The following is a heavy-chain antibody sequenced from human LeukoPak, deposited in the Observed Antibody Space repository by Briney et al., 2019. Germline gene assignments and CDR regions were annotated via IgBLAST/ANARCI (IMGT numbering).Heavy chain of an antibody. V-gene: IGHV1-18*01. CDR3: ARDRLDYYYGSSFLDY. D-gene: IGHD3-10*01. CDR1: GYTFTSYG. Sequence: ASVKVSCKASGYTFTSYGISWVRQAPGQGLEWMGWIIAYNGNTNYAQKLQGRVTMTTDTSTSTAYMELRSLRSDDTAVYYCARDRLDYYYGSSFLDYWGQGTLVTVSS. J-gene: IGHJ4*02. CDR2: IIAYNGNT.